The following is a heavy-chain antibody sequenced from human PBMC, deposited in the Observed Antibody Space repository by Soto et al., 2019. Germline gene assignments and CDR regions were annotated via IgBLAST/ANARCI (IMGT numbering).Heavy chain of an antibody. D-gene: IGHD6-19*01. Sequence: SETRSLTCTVSSSPINSRYYWGWIRQPPGKGLEWVASIYHSGSTHYTPSLKSRATISVDTSNNQFSLRLSSVTAADTAIYYCARNNSGRNFDYWGQGTQVTVSS. V-gene: IGHV4-38-2*02. J-gene: IGHJ4*02. CDR1: SSPINSRYY. CDR2: IYHSGST. CDR3: ARNNSGRNFDY.